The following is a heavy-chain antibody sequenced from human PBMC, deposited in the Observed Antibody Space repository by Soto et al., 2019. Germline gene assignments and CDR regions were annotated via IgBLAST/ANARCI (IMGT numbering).Heavy chain of an antibody. Sequence: GGSLRLSCPASGFTFSDDYMSWIRQAPGKGLDLVSYIIGSGSTIYYSASVKGRFTISGDXAKNSLYLQTNSLRAGNTGVYYCSRDLXGYALWSGYSSTPPGYYGMDVRRQRSNVTMSS. CDR3: SRDLXGYALWSGYSSTPPGYYGMDV. V-gene: IGHV3-11*01. J-gene: IGHJ6*01. CDR1: GFTFSDDY. CDR2: IIGSGSTI. D-gene: IGHD3-3*01.